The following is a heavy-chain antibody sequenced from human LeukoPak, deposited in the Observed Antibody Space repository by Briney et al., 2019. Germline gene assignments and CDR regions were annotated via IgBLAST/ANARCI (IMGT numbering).Heavy chain of an antibody. CDR2: INPNSGGT. CDR1: GGTFSSYT. V-gene: IGHV1-2*02. J-gene: IGHJ1*01. CDR3: ARDPGIAVAGKYLQH. Sequence: ASVKVSCKASGGTFSSYTISWVRQAPGQGLEWMGWINPNSGGTNYAQKFQGRVTMTRDTSISTAYMELSRLRSDDTAVYYCARDPGIAVAGKYLQHWGQGTLVTVSS. D-gene: IGHD6-19*01.